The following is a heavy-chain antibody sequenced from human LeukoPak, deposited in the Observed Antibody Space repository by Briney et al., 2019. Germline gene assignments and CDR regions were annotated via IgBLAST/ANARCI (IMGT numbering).Heavy chain of an antibody. Sequence: ASVKVSSKASGYTLTSYGISWVRQAPGQGLEWMVWISAYNGNTNNTQKLQGRVTITTDTSTSTAYMELRSLRSDDTAVYYCATHGSGKTPFDYWGQGTLVTVSS. V-gene: IGHV1-18*01. CDR3: ATHGSGKTPFDY. D-gene: IGHD3-3*01. CDR1: GYTLTSYG. J-gene: IGHJ4*02. CDR2: ISAYNGNT.